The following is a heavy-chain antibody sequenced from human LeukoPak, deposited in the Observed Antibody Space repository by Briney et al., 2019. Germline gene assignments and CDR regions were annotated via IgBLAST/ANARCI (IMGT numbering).Heavy chain of an antibody. CDR1: GFTFSSYS. V-gene: IGHV3-21*01. J-gene: IGHJ4*02. CDR2: ISSSSSYI. CDR3: ARVELWFGEKYFDY. Sequence: PGGSLRLSCAASGFTFSSYSMNWVRQAPGKGLEWVSPISSSSSYIYYADSVKGRFTISRDNAKNSLYLQMNSLRAEDTAVYYCARVELWFGEKYFDYWGQGTLVTVSP. D-gene: IGHD3-10*01.